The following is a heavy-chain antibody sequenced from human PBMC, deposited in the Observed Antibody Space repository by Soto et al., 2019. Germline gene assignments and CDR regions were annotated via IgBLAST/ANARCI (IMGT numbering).Heavy chain of an antibody. CDR2: IYYSGST. J-gene: IGHJ4*02. CDR1: GGSIGSYY. V-gene: IGHV4-59*08. D-gene: IGHD3-3*01. Sequence: QVQLQESGPGLVKPSETLSLTCYVSGGSIGSYYWSWIRQPPGKGLEWIGYIYYSGSTNYNPSLKSRVPISGDTSKNQFSLKLSSVTAADTAVYYCARGGWRQIDYWGQGTLVTVSS. CDR3: ARGGWRQIDY.